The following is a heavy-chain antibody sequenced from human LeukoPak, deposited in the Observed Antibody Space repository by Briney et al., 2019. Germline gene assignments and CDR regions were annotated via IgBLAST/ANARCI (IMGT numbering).Heavy chain of an antibody. V-gene: IGHV3-23*01. J-gene: IGHJ4*02. Sequence: GGSLRLSCAASGFTFSSYAMSWVRQAPGKGLEWVSAISGSGGSTYYADSVKGRFTISRDNSKNTLYLQVNSLRAEDTAVYYCAKPLMVRGVISPDYWGQGTLVTVSS. CDR3: AKPLMVRGVISPDY. CDR1: GFTFSSYA. D-gene: IGHD3-10*01. CDR2: ISGSGGST.